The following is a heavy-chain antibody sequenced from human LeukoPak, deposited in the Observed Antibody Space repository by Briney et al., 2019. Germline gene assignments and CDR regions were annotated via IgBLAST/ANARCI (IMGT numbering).Heavy chain of an antibody. V-gene: IGHV4-61*02. CDR2: IYTGGST. Sequence: SETLSLTCTVSGDSISSGSYYWSWIRQPAGKGLEWIGRIYTGGSTNYNPSLKSRVTISVDTSKNQFSLKLSSVTAADTAVYYCARQQGNILTGYDYWGQGTLVTVSS. CDR1: GDSISSGSYY. CDR3: ARQQGNILTGYDY. D-gene: IGHD3-9*01. J-gene: IGHJ4*02.